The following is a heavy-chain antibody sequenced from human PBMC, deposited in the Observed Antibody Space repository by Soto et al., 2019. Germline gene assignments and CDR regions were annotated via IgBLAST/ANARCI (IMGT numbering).Heavy chain of an antibody. CDR3: ARVLVTYGGIMVPYNWFDT. Sequence: QVRLQQWGAGLLKASETLSLTCAVFGESFSGYHWTWIRQSTGKGLEWIGEINLSGNTNYNPSLKSRVTISIDTSKKQFSPKLTSVTAADTAIYYCARVLVTYGGIMVPYNWFDTWGQGNLVTVSS. V-gene: IGHV4-34*01. CDR1: GESFSGYH. J-gene: IGHJ5*02. CDR2: INLSGNT. D-gene: IGHD3-16*01.